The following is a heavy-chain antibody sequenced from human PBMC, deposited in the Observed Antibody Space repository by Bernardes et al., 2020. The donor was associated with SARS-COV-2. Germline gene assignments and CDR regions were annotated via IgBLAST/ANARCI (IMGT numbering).Heavy chain of an antibody. D-gene: IGHD1-1*01. CDR1: GFTFNNYY. Sequence: GGSLRLSCTASGFTFNNYYMTWIRQAPGKGLEWISYISSSSTVIFYADSVKGRFTISRDNTKNSVFLQMNSLRAEDTAVYYCAGRNWRYNSYFDYWGQGTVVTVSS. CDR3: AGRNWRYNSYFDY. J-gene: IGHJ4*02. V-gene: IGHV3-11*01. CDR2: ISSSSTVI.